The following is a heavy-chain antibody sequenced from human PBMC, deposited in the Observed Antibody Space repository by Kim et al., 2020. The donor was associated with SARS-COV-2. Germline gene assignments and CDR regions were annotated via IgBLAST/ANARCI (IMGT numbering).Heavy chain of an antibody. V-gene: IGHV3-9*01. D-gene: IGHD6-13*01. CDR1: GFTFDDYA. CDR2: ISWNSGSI. Sequence: GGSLRLSCAASGFTFDDYAMHWVRQAPGKGLEWVSGISWNSGSIGYADSVKGRFTISRDNAKNSLYLQMNSLRAEGTALYYCAKAGYSSSWYYYYYMDVWGKGTTVTVSS. J-gene: IGHJ6*03. CDR3: AKAGYSSSWYYYYYMDV.